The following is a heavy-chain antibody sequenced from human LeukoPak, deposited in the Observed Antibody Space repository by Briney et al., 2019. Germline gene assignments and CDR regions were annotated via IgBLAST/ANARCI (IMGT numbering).Heavy chain of an antibody. CDR2: ISWNSVEK. CDR1: GFTFGDYG. CDR3: AKAVRATNYFDL. J-gene: IGHJ4*02. D-gene: IGHD1-26*01. Sequence: GGSLRLSCAASGFTFGDYGMHWVRQFPGKGLEWVTDISWNSVEKRYAGPVRGRFTIFRDNAKHSLYLEMSSLKPDDTALYLCAKAVRATNYFDLWGEGTLVSASS. V-gene: IGHV3-9*01.